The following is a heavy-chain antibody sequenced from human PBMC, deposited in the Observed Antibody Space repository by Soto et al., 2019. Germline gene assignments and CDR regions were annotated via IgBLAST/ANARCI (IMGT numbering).Heavy chain of an antibody. CDR1: GGSFSSGDYY. Sequence: SETLSLTYTVSGGSFSSGDYYWSFIRQPPGKGLEWIGYIYYSGSTYYNPSLKSRLTISVDTSKNQFSLTLSSVTAADTAVYYCARGGYYYDSSGLLDVWGQGTTVTVSS. J-gene: IGHJ6*02. V-gene: IGHV4-30-4*01. CDR3: ARGGYYYDSSGLLDV. CDR2: IYYSGST. D-gene: IGHD3-22*01.